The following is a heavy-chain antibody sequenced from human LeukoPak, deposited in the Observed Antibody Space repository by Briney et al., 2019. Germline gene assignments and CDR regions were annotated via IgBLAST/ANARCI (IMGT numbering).Heavy chain of an antibody. D-gene: IGHD2-2*03. V-gene: IGHV3-53*04. CDR1: GFTVSSNY. J-gene: IGHJ6*03. CDR3: ARDFGYCTSTTCPEDYFYFYMDV. CDR2: IYSGGST. Sequence: GESLRLSCAASGFTVSSNYMSWVRQAPGKGLEWVSVIYSGGSTYYADSVKGRFTISRHNSKNTLYLQMNSLRAEDTAVYYCARDFGYCTSTTCPEDYFYFYMDVWGKGTTVTVS.